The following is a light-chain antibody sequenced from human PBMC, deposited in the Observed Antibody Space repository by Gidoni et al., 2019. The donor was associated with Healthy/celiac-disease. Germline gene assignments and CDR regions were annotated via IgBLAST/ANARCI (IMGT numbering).Light chain of an antibody. CDR3: SSYTSSSTWV. V-gene: IGLV2-14*01. J-gene: IGLJ3*02. CDR2: DVT. Sequence: QSALTQPASVSGSPGQSITISCTGTSSDVGSYNCVSWYQQHPGKAPKLMIYDVTKRPSGVSNRFSGSKSGNTASLTISGLQAEDESDYYCSSYTSSSTWVFGGGTKLTVL. CDR1: SSDVGSYNC.